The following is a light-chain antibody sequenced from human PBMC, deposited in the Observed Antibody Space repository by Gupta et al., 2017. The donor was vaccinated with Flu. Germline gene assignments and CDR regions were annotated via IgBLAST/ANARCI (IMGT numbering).Light chain of an antibody. Sequence: STLSASVGDRVTITCRASQSINAWLAWYQQKPGKAPKLLIYQASILESGVPSRFSGSGSGTEFTLTISCLQPDDFATYYCQQYSSYSGHSFGPGTKVEIK. V-gene: IGKV1-5*03. CDR2: QAS. J-gene: IGKJ2*03. CDR3: QQYSSYSGHS. CDR1: QSINAW.